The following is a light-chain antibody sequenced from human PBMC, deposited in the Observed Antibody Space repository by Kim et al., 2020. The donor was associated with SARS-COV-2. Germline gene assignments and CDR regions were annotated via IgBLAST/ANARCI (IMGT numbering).Light chain of an antibody. CDR1: QRVSGN. V-gene: IGKV1-16*01. J-gene: IGKJ1*01. CDR3: QQYRSYTRT. Sequence: ASVGDRVTITCRGRQRVSGNFAWFHQKPQKAPKCLFSAASSLRSGAPSRFSGGGSGTDITLTISGLHTEDSATYYSQQYRSYTRTFVQRAKVGIK. CDR2: AAS.